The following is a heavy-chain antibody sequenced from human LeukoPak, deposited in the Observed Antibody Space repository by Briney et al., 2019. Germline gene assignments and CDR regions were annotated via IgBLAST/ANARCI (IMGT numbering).Heavy chain of an antibody. CDR2: IYYSGST. D-gene: IGHD5-12*01. CDR3: ARVSKWLRFNWFDP. CDR1: GGSISSSSYY. J-gene: IGHJ5*02. V-gene: IGHV4-39*01. Sequence: PSETLSLTCTVSGGSISSSSYYWGWIRQPPGKGLEWIGSIYYSGSTYYNPSLKSRVTISVDTSKNQFSLKLSSVTAADTAVCYCARVSKWLRFNWFDPWGQGTLVTVSS.